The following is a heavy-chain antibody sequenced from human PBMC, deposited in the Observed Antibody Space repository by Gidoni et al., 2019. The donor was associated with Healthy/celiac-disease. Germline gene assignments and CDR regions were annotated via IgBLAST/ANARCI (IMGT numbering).Heavy chain of an antibody. V-gene: IGHV3-48*01. J-gene: IGHJ2*01. CDR1: GFTFSSYS. CDR3: ARDSLDFDL. D-gene: IGHD3-16*01. CDR2: ISSGSSTL. Sequence: EVQMVESGGGLVQRGGSMRVSCAASGFTFSSYSMNWVRQAPGKGREWVSYISSGSSTLYYPDSVKGRFTISRDNANISLYLQMTSLRAEDTAVYSCARDSLDFDLWGRGTLVTVSS.